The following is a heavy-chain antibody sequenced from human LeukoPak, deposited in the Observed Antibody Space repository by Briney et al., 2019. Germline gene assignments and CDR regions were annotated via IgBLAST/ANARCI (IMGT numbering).Heavy chain of an antibody. CDR3: AREPFWSGYHRPYYFDY. CDR1: GFTFDDYA. Sequence: GGSLRLSCAASGFTFDDYAMHWVRQAPGKGLEWVSGISWNSGSIGYADSVKGRFTISRDNSKNTLYLQMNSLRAEDTAVYYCAREPFWSGYHRPYYFDYWGQGTLVTVSS. CDR2: ISWNSGSI. D-gene: IGHD3-3*01. V-gene: IGHV3-9*01. J-gene: IGHJ4*02.